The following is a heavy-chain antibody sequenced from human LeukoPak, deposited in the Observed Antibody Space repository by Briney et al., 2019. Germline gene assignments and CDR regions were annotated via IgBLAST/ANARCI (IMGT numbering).Heavy chain of an antibody. CDR2: TYYTGNT. CDR3: AISSGRNYYGVDV. J-gene: IGHJ6*02. CDR1: GGSISGYY. Sequence: SETLSLTCTVSGGSISGYYWNWIRQPPGKGLEWIGYTYYTGNTNYNPSLKSRVTISVDTSKTQFSLTLSSVTAADTAVYYCAISSGRNYYGVDVWGQGTTVTVSS. V-gene: IGHV4-59*08. D-gene: IGHD1-26*01.